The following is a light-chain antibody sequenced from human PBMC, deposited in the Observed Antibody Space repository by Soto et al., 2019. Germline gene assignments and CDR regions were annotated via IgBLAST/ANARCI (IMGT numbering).Light chain of an antibody. CDR2: DVS. V-gene: IGLV2-14*03. J-gene: IGLJ1*01. CDR1: SNDVGGYNY. Sequence: QSSLTQPSSVSRSPGQSITLTSPGTSNDVGGYNYVSWYQQHPGKAPKLMIYDVSNRPSGVSNRFSGSKSANTASLTISGLQTEDESDYYCSSYTGSSTYVFGTGTKVTVL. CDR3: SSYTGSSTYV.